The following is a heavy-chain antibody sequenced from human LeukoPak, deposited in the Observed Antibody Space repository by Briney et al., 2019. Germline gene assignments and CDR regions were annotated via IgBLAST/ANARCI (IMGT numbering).Heavy chain of an antibody. CDR1: GGSISSSSYY. D-gene: IGHD3-10*01. J-gene: IGHJ6*03. V-gene: IGHV4-39*01. Sequence: SETLSLTCTVSGGSISSSSYYWGWIRQPPGKGLEWIGSIYYSGSTYYNPSLKSRVTISVDTSKNQFSLKLSSVTAADTAVYYCARLSYYYGSGSYHPPAYYYYYMDVWGKGTTVTSP. CDR3: ARLSYYYGSGSYHPPAYYYYYMDV. CDR2: IYYSGST.